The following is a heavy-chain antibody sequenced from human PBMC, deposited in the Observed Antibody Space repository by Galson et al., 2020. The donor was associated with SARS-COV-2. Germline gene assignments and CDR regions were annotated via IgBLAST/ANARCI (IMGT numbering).Heavy chain of an antibody. CDR2: LSGSGAST. CDR3: AKGQYGSGIYQGMDV. Sequence: GESLKISCAASGFTFNSYALNWFRQAPGKGLEWVSGLSGSGASTYYADSVKGRFTISRDNSKNTVYLQMNSLRAEDTAEYYCAKGQYGSGIYQGMDVWGQGTTVTVSS. D-gene: IGHD3-10*01. V-gene: IGHV3-23*01. CDR1: GFTFNSYA. J-gene: IGHJ6*02.